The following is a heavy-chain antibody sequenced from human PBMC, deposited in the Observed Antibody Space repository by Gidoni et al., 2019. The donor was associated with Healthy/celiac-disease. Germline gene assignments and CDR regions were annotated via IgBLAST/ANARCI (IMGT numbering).Heavy chain of an antibody. J-gene: IGHJ5*02. CDR3: TREGGIGRGPDYYEEEFDP. Sequence: EVQLVASGGGLVPPGRSLRLSCTASGITFGAYAMSWFRQAAGKGLGWVGFIRSKAYGGTTEYAASVKGRFTISRDDSKSIAYLQMNSLKPEDTAVYYCTREGGIGRGPDYYEEEFDPWGQGTLVTVSS. V-gene: IGHV3-49*03. CDR1: GITFGAYA. CDR2: IRSKAYGGTT. D-gene: IGHD3-22*01.